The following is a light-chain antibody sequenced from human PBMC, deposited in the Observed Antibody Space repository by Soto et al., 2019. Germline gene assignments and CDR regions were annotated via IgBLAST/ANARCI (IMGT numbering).Light chain of an antibody. CDR1: QSVSSN. Sequence: IVMTQSPATLSVSPGERVTLSCRASQSVSSNLAWYQQKPGQAPRLLIYGASSRANGIPARFVGSGSGTEFTLTISSLQSEDFAVYYCQQYDNWPPLTFGGGTKVEFK. V-gene: IGKV3-15*01. CDR2: GAS. CDR3: QQYDNWPPLT. J-gene: IGKJ4*01.